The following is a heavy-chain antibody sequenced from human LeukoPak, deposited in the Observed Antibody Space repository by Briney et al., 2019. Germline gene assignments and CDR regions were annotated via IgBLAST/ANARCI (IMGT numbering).Heavy chain of an antibody. V-gene: IGHV4-34*01. CDR1: GGSISSHY. J-gene: IGHJ6*03. D-gene: IGHD3-10*01. CDR3: ARGLTGSYSYYMDV. CDR2: INHSGST. Sequence: SETLSLTCTVSGGSISSHYWSWIRQPPGKGLEWIGEINHSGSTNYNPSLKSRVTISVDTSKNQFSLKLSSVTAADTAVYYCARGLTGSYSYYMDVWGKGTTVTVSS.